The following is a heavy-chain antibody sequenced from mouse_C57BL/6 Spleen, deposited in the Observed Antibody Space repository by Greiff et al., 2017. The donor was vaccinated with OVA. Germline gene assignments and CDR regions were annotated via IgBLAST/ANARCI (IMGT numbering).Heavy chain of an antibody. CDR1: GYSFTGYY. J-gene: IGHJ4*01. CDR3: ARRGYGKGGYAMDY. CDR2: INPSTGGT. V-gene: IGHV1-42*01. D-gene: IGHD2-10*02. Sequence: DVKLQESGPELVKPGASVKISCKASGYSFTGYYMNWVKQSPEKSLEWIGEINPSTGGTTYNQKFKAKATLTVDKSSSTAYMQLKSLTSEDSAVYYCARRGYGKGGYAMDYWGQGTSVTVSS.